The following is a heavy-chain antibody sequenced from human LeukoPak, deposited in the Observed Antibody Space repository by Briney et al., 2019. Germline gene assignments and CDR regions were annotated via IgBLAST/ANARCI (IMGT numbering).Heavy chain of an antibody. CDR2: IIPIFGIA. D-gene: IGHD6-19*01. CDR3: AREVAGTQGSYYYYYGMDV. J-gene: IGHJ6*02. Sequence: SVKVSSKASGGTFSSYAISWVRQAPGQGLEWMGRIIPIFGIANYAQKFQGRVTITADKSTSTAYMELSSLRSEDTAVYYCAREVAGTQGSYYYYYGMDVWGQGTTVTVSS. V-gene: IGHV1-69*04. CDR1: GGTFSSYA.